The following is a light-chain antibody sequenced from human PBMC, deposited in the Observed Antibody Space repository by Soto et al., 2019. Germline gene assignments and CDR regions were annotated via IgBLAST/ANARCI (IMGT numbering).Light chain of an antibody. CDR2: DAS. CDR1: QDISNY. V-gene: IGKV1-33*01. CDR3: QQANSFTIT. Sequence: DIHMTQSPSSLSASVGHRFTITCQASQDISNYLNWYQQKQGKAPKLLIYDASNLESGVPSRLRGGGYGTDFTITISSMKNEDFETYFCQQANSFTITFGHGTRLEIK. J-gene: IGKJ5*01.